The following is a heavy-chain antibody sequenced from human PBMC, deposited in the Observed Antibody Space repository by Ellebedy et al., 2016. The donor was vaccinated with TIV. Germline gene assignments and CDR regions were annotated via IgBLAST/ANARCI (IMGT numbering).Heavy chain of an antibody. V-gene: IGHV1-24*01. CDR2: FDPEDGET. D-gene: IGHD4-17*01. CDR1: GYTLTELS. CDR3: ATWTTVTSYYFDY. Sequence: ASVKVSXXVSGYTLTELSMHWVRQAPGKGLEWMGGFDPEDGETIYAQKFQGRVTMTEDTSTDTAYMELSSLRSEDTAVYYCATWTTVTSYYFDYWGQGTLVTVSS. J-gene: IGHJ4*02.